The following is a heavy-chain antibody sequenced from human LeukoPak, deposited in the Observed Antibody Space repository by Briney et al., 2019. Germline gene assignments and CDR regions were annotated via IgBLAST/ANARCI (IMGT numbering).Heavy chain of an antibody. J-gene: IGHJ3*02. Sequence: SETLSLTCTVSGGSISSSSYYWGWIRQPPGKGLEWIGSIYYSGSTYYNPSLKSRVTISVDSSKNQFSLKLSSVTAADTAVYSCARHRMYYYDSSGRGVADAFDIWGQGTMVTVSS. D-gene: IGHD3-22*01. V-gene: IGHV4-39*01. CDR1: GGSISSSSYY. CDR3: ARHRMYYYDSSGRGVADAFDI. CDR2: IYYSGST.